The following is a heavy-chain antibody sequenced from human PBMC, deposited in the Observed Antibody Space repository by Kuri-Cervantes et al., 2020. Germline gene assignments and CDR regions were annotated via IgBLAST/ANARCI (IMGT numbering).Heavy chain of an antibody. D-gene: IGHD3-22*01. Sequence: SETLSPTCTVSGGSISSYYWSWIRQPAGKGLEWIGRIYTSGSTNYNPSLKSRVTMSVDTSKNQFSLKLSSVAAADTAVYYCARGVSLPTMKAFDYWGQGTLVTVSS. J-gene: IGHJ4*02. CDR3: ARGVSLPTMKAFDY. CDR2: IYTSGST. CDR1: GGSISSYY. V-gene: IGHV4-4*07.